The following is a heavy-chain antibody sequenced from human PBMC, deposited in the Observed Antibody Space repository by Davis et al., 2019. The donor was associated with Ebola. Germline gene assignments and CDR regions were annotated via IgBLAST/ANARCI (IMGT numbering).Heavy chain of an antibody. CDR3: AKVVGVQLWLFDY. V-gene: IGHV3-33*06. Sequence: GESLKISCAASGFTFSSYGMHWVRQAPGKGLEWVAVIWYDGSNKYYADSVKGRFTISRDNSKNTLYLQMNSLRAEDTAVYYCAKVVGVQLWLFDYWGQGTLVTVSS. CDR2: IWYDGSNK. CDR1: GFTFSSYG. D-gene: IGHD5-18*01. J-gene: IGHJ4*02.